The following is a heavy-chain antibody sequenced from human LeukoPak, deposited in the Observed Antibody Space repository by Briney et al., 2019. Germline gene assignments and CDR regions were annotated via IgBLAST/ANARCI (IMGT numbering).Heavy chain of an antibody. V-gene: IGHV4-34*01. CDR3: ARQGPGGYYDSSGYYVLYWYFDL. CDR1: GGSFSGYY. CDR2: INHSGST. D-gene: IGHD3-22*01. J-gene: IGHJ2*01. Sequence: SETLSLTCAVYGGSFSGYYWSWIRQPPGKGLEWIGEINHSGSTNYNPSLKSRVTISVDTSKNQLSLKLSSVTAADTAVYYCARQGPGGYYDSSGYYVLYWYFDLWGRGTLVTVSS.